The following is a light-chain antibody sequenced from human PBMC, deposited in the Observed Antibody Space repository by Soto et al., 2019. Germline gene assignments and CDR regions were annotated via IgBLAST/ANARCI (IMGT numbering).Light chain of an antibody. CDR3: QQLITYPFT. V-gene: IGKV1-9*01. CDR2: AAS. J-gene: IGKJ3*01. CDR1: QGISSY. Sequence: DIQLTQSPSFLSASVGDRVTITCRASQGISSYLAWYQQRPGKAPNLLIYAASTLQSGVPSRFSGSGYATEFTLTISSLQPEDFATHYCQQLITYPFTFGPGTKVDIK.